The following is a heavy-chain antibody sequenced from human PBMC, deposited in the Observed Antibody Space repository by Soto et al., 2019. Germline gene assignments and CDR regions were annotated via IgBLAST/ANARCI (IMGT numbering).Heavy chain of an antibody. D-gene: IGHD3-10*01. Sequence: SETLSLTCAVYGGSFSGYYWSWICQPPGKGLEWIGEINHSGSTNYNPSLKSRVTISVDTSKNQFSLKLSSVTAADTAVYYCARIRGWVTMVRGVIINQYYYYYGMDVWGQGTTVTAP. CDR1: GGSFSGYY. J-gene: IGHJ6*02. V-gene: IGHV4-34*01. CDR2: INHSGST. CDR3: ARIRGWVTMVRGVIINQYYYYYGMDV.